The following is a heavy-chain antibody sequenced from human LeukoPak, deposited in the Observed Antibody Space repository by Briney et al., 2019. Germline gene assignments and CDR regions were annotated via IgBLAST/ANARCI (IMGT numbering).Heavy chain of an antibody. CDR3: ARVSDCCWYSSGWSAYYYGMDV. J-gene: IGHJ6*02. CDR1: GYTFTSYG. V-gene: IGHV1-18*01. Sequence: ASVKVSCMASGYTFTSYGISWVRQAPGQGLEWMGWISAYNGNTNYAQKLQGRVTMTTDTSTSTAYMELRSLRSDDTAVYYCARVSDCCWYSSGWSAYYYGMDVWGQGTTVTVSS. CDR2: ISAYNGNT. D-gene: IGHD6-19*01.